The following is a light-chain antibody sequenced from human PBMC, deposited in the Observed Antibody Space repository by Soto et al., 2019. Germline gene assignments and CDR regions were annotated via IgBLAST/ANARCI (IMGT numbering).Light chain of an antibody. CDR1: SSDVGSYNL. J-gene: IGLJ1*01. CDR3: CSYADNNTSYV. V-gene: IGLV2-23*01. CDR2: EGS. Sequence: QSALTQPASVSGSPGQSITISCTGTSSDVGSYNLVSWYQQHPKKAPKLMIYEGSKRPSGVSNRFSGSKSGNTASLTISGLQAEDEADYYCCSYADNNTSYVFGTGTKVTVL.